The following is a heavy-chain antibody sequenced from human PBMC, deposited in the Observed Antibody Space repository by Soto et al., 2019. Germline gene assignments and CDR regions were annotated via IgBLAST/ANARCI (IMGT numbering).Heavy chain of an antibody. Sequence: GTSVKVSCEACGYAFTTYLLYWMHQATGQGLEWMGWMNPNSGNTGYAQKFQGRVTMTRNTSISTAYMELSSLRSEDTAVYYCARFPSSWTWRYAFDVWGQGTMVTVSS. V-gene: IGHV1-8*02. J-gene: IGHJ3*01. CDR1: GYAFTTYL. CDR3: ARFPSSWTWRYAFDV. CDR2: MNPNSGNT. D-gene: IGHD6-13*01.